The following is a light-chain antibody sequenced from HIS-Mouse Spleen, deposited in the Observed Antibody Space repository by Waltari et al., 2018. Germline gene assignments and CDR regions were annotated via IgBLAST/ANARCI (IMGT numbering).Light chain of an antibody. Sequence: QSALTQPASVSGSPGQSITISCTGTSSDVGSYNLVSWYQQHPGKAPKLMIYEGSKRPSGVSNRCSGSKSGNTASLTISGLQAVDEADYYCCSYAGSSTLVFGGGTKLTVL. CDR1: SSDVGSYNL. CDR2: EGS. CDR3: CSYAGSSTLV. J-gene: IGLJ2*01. V-gene: IGLV2-23*01.